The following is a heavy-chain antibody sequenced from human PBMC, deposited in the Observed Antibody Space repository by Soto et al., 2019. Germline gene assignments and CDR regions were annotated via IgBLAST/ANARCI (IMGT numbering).Heavy chain of an antibody. CDR2: ISFSGSTI. J-gene: IGHJ6*02. D-gene: IGHD6-19*01. CDR3: TRGAVFFYGVDV. CDR1: GFSFSDYE. V-gene: IGHV3-48*03. Sequence: PGGSLRLSCAASGFSFSDYEMTWVRQAPGKGLEWIAHISFSGSTIYYADSVKGRFSISRDNSKNFLYLQMSGLRADDSAVYYCTRGAVFFYGVDVWGLGTTVTVSS.